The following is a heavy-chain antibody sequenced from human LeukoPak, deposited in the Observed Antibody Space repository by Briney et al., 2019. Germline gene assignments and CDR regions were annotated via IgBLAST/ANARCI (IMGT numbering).Heavy chain of an antibody. CDR2: IRYDGSNI. V-gene: IGHV3-30*02. J-gene: IGHJ4*02. CDR3: AKDRSYGIFDY. Sequence: GGSLRLSCAASGFTFSSYGMHWVRQAPGKGLEWVAFIRYDGSNIYYADSVKGRFTISRDNSKNTLYLQMNSLRAEDTAVYYCAKDRSYGIFDYWGQGTLVTVSS. D-gene: IGHD5-18*01. CDR1: GFTFSSYG.